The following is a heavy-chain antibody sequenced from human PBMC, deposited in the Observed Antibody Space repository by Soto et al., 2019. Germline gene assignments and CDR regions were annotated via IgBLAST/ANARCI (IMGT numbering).Heavy chain of an antibody. Sequence: QVQLQQWGAGLLKPSETLSLTCAVYGGSFSGYYWSWIRQPPGKGLEWIGEINHSGSTNYNPSLKSRVTISVDTSKDQFSLNLSSVTAADTAVYYCAGEWSSSWYKLAGWFDPWGQGTLVTVSS. CDR1: GGSFSGYY. CDR3: AGEWSSSWYKLAGWFDP. CDR2: INHSGST. V-gene: IGHV4-34*01. J-gene: IGHJ5*02. D-gene: IGHD6-13*01.